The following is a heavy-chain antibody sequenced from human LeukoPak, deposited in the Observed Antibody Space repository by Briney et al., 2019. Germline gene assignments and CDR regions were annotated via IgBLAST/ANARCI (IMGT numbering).Heavy chain of an antibody. J-gene: IGHJ4*02. Sequence: SVKVSCKASGGTFSSYAISWVRQAPGQGLEWMGGIIPIFGTANYAQKFQGRVTITADESTSTAYMELSSLRSEDTAVYYCASLPARYCSSTSCYDFDYWGQGTLVAVSS. CDR3: ASLPARYCSSTSCYDFDY. V-gene: IGHV1-69*01. D-gene: IGHD2-2*01. CDR1: GGTFSSYA. CDR2: IIPIFGTA.